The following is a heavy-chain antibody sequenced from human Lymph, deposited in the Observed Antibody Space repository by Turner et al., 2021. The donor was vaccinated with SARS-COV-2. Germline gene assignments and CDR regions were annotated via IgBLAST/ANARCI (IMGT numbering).Heavy chain of an antibody. CDR2: ISCDGGNK. CDR1: GFTLSSYG. D-gene: IGHD3-22*01. J-gene: IGHJ4*02. Sequence: QVQLVESGGGVVQPVRSLRLSCSASGFTLSSYGMHWVRQAPGKGLEWVAVISCDGGNKYYTNSVKGRFTISRDNSNNTLYLQMNSLRAEETAVYYCAKGPWYYDDSSGLPYYFDYWGQGTLVTVSS. V-gene: IGHV3-30*18. CDR3: AKGPWYYDDSSGLPYYFDY.